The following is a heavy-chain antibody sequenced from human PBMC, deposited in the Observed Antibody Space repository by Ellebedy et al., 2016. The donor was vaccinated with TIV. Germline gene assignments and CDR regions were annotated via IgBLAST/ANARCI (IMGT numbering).Heavy chain of an antibody. CDR1: GFTFTNYW. D-gene: IGHD5-12*01. CDR2: IKEDGNEK. J-gene: IGHJ4*02. Sequence: GESLKISCAASGFTFTNYWMTWVRQAPGKGLECVANIKEDGNEKNYADSVKGRFSISRDNAKNSLYLQMSSPRAEDTAVYYCAKFSGRDFRKYYLDSWGQGTLVTVSS. CDR3: AKFSGRDFRKYYLDS. V-gene: IGHV3-7*03.